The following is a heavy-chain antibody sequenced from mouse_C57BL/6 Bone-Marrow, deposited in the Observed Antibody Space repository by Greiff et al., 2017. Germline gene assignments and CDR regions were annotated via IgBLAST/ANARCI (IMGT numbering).Heavy chain of an antibody. CDR3: ARAPSLTTVVAVYWYFDV. V-gene: IGHV1-64*01. CDR1: GYTFTSYW. Sequence: QVQLQQPGAELVKPGASVKLSCKASGYTFTSYWMHWVKQRPGQGLEWIGMIHPNSGSTNYNEKFKSKATLTVDKSSSTAYMQLSSLTSVDSAVYYCARAPSLTTVVAVYWYFDVWGTGTTVTVSS. D-gene: IGHD1-1*01. CDR2: IHPNSGST. J-gene: IGHJ1*03.